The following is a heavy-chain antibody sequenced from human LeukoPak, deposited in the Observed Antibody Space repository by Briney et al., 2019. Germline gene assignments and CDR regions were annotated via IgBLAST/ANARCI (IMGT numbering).Heavy chain of an antibody. Sequence: QAGGSLRLSCAASGFTFSSYGMHWVRQAPGKGLEWVAFIRYDGSNKYYADSVKGRFTISRDNSKNTLYLQMNSLRAEDTAVYYCIKCHDSRYSVGASCWNWFDPWGQGTLVTVSS. D-gene: IGHD1-26*01. CDR3: IKCHDSRYSVGASCWNWFDP. CDR1: GFTFSSYG. J-gene: IGHJ5*02. CDR2: IRYDGSNK. V-gene: IGHV3-30*02.